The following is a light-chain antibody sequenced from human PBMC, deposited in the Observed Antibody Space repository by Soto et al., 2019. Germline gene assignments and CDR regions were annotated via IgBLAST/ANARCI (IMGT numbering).Light chain of an antibody. J-gene: IGLJ2*01. CDR1: SADVGGYAY. CDR3: SSYTSISTVV. CDR2: EVS. V-gene: IGLV2-14*01. Sequence: QSVLTQPASVSGSPGQSITISCTGTSADVGGYAYVSWYQKYPGKAPKLVISEVSNRPSGVSHRFSGSRSGNTASLTISGLQAEDEADYYCSSYTSISTVVFGGGTKVTVL.